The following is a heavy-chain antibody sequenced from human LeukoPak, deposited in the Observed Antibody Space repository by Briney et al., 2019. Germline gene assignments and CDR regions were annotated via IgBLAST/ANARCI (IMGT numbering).Heavy chain of an antibody. D-gene: IGHD6-6*01. CDR3: ARREYSSSPYYFDY. CDR2: IHYSGST. V-gene: IGHV4-59*12. Sequence: SETLSLTCTVSGGSISTYYWSWIRQPPGKGLEWIGYIHYSGSTNYSPSLKSRVTISVDTSRNQFSLKLSSVTAADTAVYYCARREYSSSPYYFDYWGQGTLVTVSS. J-gene: IGHJ4*02. CDR1: GGSISTYY.